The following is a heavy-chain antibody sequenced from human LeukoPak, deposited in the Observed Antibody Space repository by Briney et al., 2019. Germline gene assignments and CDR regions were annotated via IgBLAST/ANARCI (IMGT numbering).Heavy chain of an antibody. V-gene: IGHV1-18*01. Sequence: ASVKVSCKASGYTFTSYGISWVRRAPGQGLEWMGWISAYNGNTNYAQKLQGRVTMTTDTSTSTAYMELRSLRSDDTAVYYCARDLIPSRPEAYYYDSSGYRAVDYWGQGTLVTVSS. D-gene: IGHD3-22*01. CDR1: GYTFTSYG. CDR2: ISAYNGNT. J-gene: IGHJ4*02. CDR3: ARDLIPSRPEAYYYDSSGYRAVDY.